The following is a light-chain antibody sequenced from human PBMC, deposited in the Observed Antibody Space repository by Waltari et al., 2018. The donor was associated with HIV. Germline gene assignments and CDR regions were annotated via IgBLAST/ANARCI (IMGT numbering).Light chain of an antibody. CDR2: GNS. CDR3: QSYDSSLSGWV. CDR1: SSNIGAGYD. J-gene: IGLJ3*02. V-gene: IGLV1-40*01. Sequence: QSVLTQPPSVSGAPGQRVTISCTGSSSNIGAGYDVHWSQQLPGTAPKLLIYGNSNRPSGVPDRFSGSKSGTSASLAITGLQAEDEADYYCQSYDSSLSGWVFGGGTKLTVL.